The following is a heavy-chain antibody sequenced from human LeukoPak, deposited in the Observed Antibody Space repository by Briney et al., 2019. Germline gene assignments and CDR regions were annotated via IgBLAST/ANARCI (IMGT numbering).Heavy chain of an antibody. D-gene: IGHD3-22*01. CDR1: GGTFSSYA. V-gene: IGHV1-69*05. CDR2: IIPIFGTA. Sequence: SVKVSCKASGGTFSSYAISWVRQAPGQGLEWMGGIIPIFGTANYAQKFQGRVTITTDESTSTAYMELRSLRSEDTAVYYCARKYEPYYYDSSGPFDYWGQGTLVTVSS. CDR3: ARKYEPYYYDSSGPFDY. J-gene: IGHJ4*02.